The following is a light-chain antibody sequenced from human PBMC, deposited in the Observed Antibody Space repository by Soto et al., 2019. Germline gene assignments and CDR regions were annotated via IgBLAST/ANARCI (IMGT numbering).Light chain of an antibody. Sequence: QSVLTQPPSVSGAPGQRVTISCTGSSSNIGAGYDVSWYQQHPGKAPKLMIYDVSKRPSGVPDRFSGSKSGNTASLTISGLQAEDEADYYCCSYAGSYTLGVFGTGTKVTVL. CDR1: SSNIGAGYD. CDR3: CSYAGSYTLGV. J-gene: IGLJ1*01. CDR2: DVS. V-gene: IGLV2-11*01.